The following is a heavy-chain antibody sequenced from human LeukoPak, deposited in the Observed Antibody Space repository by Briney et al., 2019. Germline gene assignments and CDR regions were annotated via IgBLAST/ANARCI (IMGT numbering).Heavy chain of an antibody. CDR1: GFTFSSYA. CDR2: ISGSGGST. J-gene: IGHJ4*02. V-gene: IGHV3-23*01. D-gene: IGHD3-22*01. Sequence: GGSLRLSCAASGFTFSSYAMSWVRQAPGKGLEWVSAISGSGGSTYYADSVKGRFTISRDNSKNTLYLQMNSLRAEDTAVYYCAKGRNYYDSSGSLYWGQGTPVTVSS. CDR3: AKGRNYYDSSGSLY.